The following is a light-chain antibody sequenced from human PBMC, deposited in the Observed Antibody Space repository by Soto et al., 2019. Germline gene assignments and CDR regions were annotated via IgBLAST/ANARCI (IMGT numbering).Light chain of an antibody. J-gene: IGKJ5*01. CDR1: QSVSSY. CDR3: QQRSNWPPIT. V-gene: IGKV3-11*01. CDR2: DAS. Sequence: EIVLTQSPATLSLSPGERATLSCRASQSVSSYLAWYQQKPGQAPRLLIYDASNRVTGIRARFSGSGSGTDVTLTISSLEPEDFAVYYCQQRSNWPPITFGQGTRLEIK.